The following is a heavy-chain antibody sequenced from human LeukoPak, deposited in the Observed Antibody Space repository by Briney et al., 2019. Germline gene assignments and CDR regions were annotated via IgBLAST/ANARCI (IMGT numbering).Heavy chain of an antibody. Sequence: GGSLRLSCAASGFTFSSYAMSWVRQAPGKGLVGVSAISGSGGSTYYADYVKGRFTISRDNSKNTLYLQMNSLRAEDTAVYYCANLPVYDFWSGYPDYWGQGTLVTVSS. CDR2: ISGSGGST. CDR1: GFTFSSYA. J-gene: IGHJ4*02. V-gene: IGHV3-23*01. D-gene: IGHD3-3*01. CDR3: ANLPVYDFWSGYPDY.